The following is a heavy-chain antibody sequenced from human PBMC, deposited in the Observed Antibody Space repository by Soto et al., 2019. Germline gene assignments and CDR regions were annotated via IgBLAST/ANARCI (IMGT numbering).Heavy chain of an antibody. J-gene: IGHJ3*02. CDR3: AKVGYCSGGSCQQTGLSDAFDI. CDR2: ISYDGSNK. CDR1: GFTFSSYG. Sequence: GGSLRLSCAASGFTFSSYGMHWVRQAPGKGLEWVAVISYDGSNKYYADSVKGRFTISRDNSKNTLYLQMNSLRAEDTAVYYCAKVGYCSGGSCQQTGLSDAFDIWGQGTMVTVSS. D-gene: IGHD2-15*01. V-gene: IGHV3-30*18.